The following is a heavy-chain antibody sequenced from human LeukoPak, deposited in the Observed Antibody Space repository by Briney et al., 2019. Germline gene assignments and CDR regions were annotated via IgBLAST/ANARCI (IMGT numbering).Heavy chain of an antibody. CDR3: AAAFRPRITMVRGVTFYYYYYGMDV. J-gene: IGHJ6*02. D-gene: IGHD3-10*01. V-gene: IGHV3-43*02. CDR2: ISGDGGST. Sequence: GGSLRLSCAASGFTFDDYAMHWVRQAPGKGLEWVSLISGDGGSTYYADSVKGRFTISRDNSKNSLYLQMNSLRTEDAALYYCAAAFRPRITMVRGVTFYYYYYGMDVWGQGTTVTVSS. CDR1: GFTFDDYA.